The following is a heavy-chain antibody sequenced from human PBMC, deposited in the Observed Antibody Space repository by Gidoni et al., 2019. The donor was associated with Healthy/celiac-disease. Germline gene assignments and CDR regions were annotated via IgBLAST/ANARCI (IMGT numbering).Heavy chain of an antibody. D-gene: IGHD2-15*01. Sequence: QVQLVESGGGVVQPGRSLRLSCAASGFTFSIYGMHWVRQAPGKGLEWVAVISYDGSNKYYADYVKGRFNISRDNSKNTLYLQMNSLRAEDTAVYYCALALAASDAFDIWGQGTMVTVSS. CDR2: ISYDGSNK. J-gene: IGHJ3*02. CDR3: ALALAASDAFDI. CDR1: GFTFSIYG. V-gene: IGHV3-30*03.